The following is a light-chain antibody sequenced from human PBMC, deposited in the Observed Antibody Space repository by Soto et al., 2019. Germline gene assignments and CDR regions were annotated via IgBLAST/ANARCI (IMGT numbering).Light chain of an antibody. Sequence: QSVLTQPASVSGSPGQSITISCTGTSSDVGGYNYVSWYQQHPGKAPKLMIYDVSNRPSGVSNRFSGSKSGNTASLTISGLQAEDEADYYCSSYTSRSNLYVFGTWTRSPS. V-gene: IGLV2-14*03. CDR1: SSDVGGYNY. J-gene: IGLJ1*01. CDR3: SSYTSRSNLYV. CDR2: DVS.